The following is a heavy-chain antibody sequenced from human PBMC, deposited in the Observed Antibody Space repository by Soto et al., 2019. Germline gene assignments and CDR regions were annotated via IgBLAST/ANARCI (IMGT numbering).Heavy chain of an antibody. V-gene: IGHV3-23*01. CDR3: AAPRDEYGSGVSWFTYGMDI. Sequence: GGSLRLSCLASGFTFSDYAMTWVRHVPGRGLEWVASLDGAGGSTYYADSVRGRFTISRDNSQNTLFLQMKRLTVDDTAIYYCAAPRDEYGSGVSWFTYGMDIWGQGTTVTV. CDR2: LDGAGGST. D-gene: IGHD3-10*01. J-gene: IGHJ6*02. CDR1: GFTFSDYA.